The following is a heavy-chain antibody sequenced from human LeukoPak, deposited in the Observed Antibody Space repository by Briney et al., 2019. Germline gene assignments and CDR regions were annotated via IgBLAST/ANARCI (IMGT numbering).Heavy chain of an antibody. CDR2: IYHSGST. J-gene: IGHJ5*02. V-gene: IGHV4-38-2*02. CDR3: ARESSIGWFDP. D-gene: IGHD2-2*01. Sequence: PSETLSLTCTVSGYSISSGYYWGWIRQPPGKGLEWIGSIYHSGSTYYNPSLKSRVTMSVDTSKNQFSLKLSSVTAADTAVYYCARESSIGWFDPWGQGTLVTVSS. CDR1: GYSISSGYY.